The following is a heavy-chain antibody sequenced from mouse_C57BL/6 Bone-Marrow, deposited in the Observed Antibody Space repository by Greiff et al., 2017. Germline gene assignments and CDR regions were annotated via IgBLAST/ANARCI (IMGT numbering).Heavy chain of an antibody. Sequence: QVQLQQPGAELVKPGASVKLSCKASGYTFTSYWMHWVKQRPGQGLEWIGMIHPNSGSTNYNEKFKSKATLTVDKSSSTAYMQLSSLTSEYSAVYYCAIYYGNYWFAYWGQGTLVTVSA. V-gene: IGHV1-64*01. CDR3: AIYYGNYWFAY. J-gene: IGHJ3*01. CDR2: IHPNSGST. D-gene: IGHD2-1*01. CDR1: GYTFTSYW.